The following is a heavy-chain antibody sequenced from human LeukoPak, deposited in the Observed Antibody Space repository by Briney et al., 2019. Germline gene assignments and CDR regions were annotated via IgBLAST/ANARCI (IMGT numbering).Heavy chain of an antibody. CDR3: AREYCSSSNGYTAPLGDY. CDR2: ISGSGYST. J-gene: IGHJ4*02. D-gene: IGHD2-2*02. CDR1: GFTFSNYA. V-gene: IGHV3-23*01. Sequence: GGSLRLSCAASGFTFSNYAMSWVRQAPGKGLEWVSGISGSGYSTYYADSVRGRFTISRDNSKNTLYLQMNSQRAEDTAVYFCAREYCSSSNGYTAPLGDYGGQEPWVPVP.